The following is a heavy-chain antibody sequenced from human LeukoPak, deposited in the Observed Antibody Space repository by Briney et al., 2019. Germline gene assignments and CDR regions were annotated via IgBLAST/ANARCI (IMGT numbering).Heavy chain of an antibody. J-gene: IGHJ1*01. V-gene: IGHV4-59*01. Sequence: SETLSLTCTVPGGSISTYYWNWIRQPPGKGLEWIGYIYHSGSTNYNPSLQSRVTISVDTSKNQFSLNLNSATAADTAVYYCAREGAARLHFQNWGQGTLVTVSS. CDR3: AREGAARLHFQN. D-gene: IGHD6-6*01. CDR1: GGSISTYY. CDR2: IYHSGST.